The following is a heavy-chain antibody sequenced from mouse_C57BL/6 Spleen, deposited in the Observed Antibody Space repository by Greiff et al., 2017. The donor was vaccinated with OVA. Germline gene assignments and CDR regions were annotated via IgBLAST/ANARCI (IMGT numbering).Heavy chain of an antibody. CDR3: TRSPYYYGTPADY. D-gene: IGHD1-1*01. Sequence: QVHVKQSGAELVRPGASVTLSCKASGYTFTDYEMHWVKQTPVHGLEWIGAIDPETGGTAYNQKFKGKAILTADKSSSTAYMELRSLTSEDSAVYYCTRSPYYYGTPADYWGQGTTLTVSS. J-gene: IGHJ2*01. CDR1: GYTFTDYE. V-gene: IGHV1-15*01. CDR2: IDPETGGT.